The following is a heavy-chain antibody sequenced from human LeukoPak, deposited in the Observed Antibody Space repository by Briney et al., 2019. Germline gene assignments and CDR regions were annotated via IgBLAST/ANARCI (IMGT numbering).Heavy chain of an antibody. Sequence: SETLSLTCTVSGGSISSTTYYWGWIRQPPGKGLEWIGSIYYSGSTYYNPSLKSRVTISVDTSKNQFSLKLSSVTAADTAVYYCAKLADCSSTNCYDYWGQGTLVTVSS. D-gene: IGHD2-2*01. CDR2: IYYSGST. J-gene: IGHJ4*02. CDR1: GGSISSTTYY. CDR3: AKLADCSSTNCYDY. V-gene: IGHV4-39*01.